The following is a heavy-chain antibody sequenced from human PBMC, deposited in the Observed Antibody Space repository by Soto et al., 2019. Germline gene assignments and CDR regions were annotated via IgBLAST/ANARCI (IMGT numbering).Heavy chain of an antibody. CDR3: ARGGYSYGYYYYYGMDV. V-gene: IGHV1-18*04. Sequence: ASVNVSCKASGYTFTSYGISWVRQAPGQGLEWMGWISAYNGNTNYAQKLQGRVTMTTDTSTSTAYMELRSLRSDDTAVYYCARGGYSYGYYYYYGMDVWGQGTTVTVSS. J-gene: IGHJ6*02. CDR1: GYTFTSYG. D-gene: IGHD5-18*01. CDR2: ISAYNGNT.